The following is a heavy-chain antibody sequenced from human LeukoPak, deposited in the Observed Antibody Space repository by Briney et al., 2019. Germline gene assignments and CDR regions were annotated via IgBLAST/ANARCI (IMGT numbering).Heavy chain of an antibody. CDR1: GYTVSSNY. V-gene: IGHV3-53*01. Sequence: PGGSLRHSCSASGYTVSSNYMSWVRQAPGKGLEWVSVIYSGGSTYYADSVKGRFTISRDNSKNTLYLQMNSLRAEDTAVYYCARDKKKSLYGSGSIYGMEVWGQATKDTVSS. D-gene: IGHD3-10*01. CDR3: ARDKKKSLYGSGSIYGMEV. CDR2: IYSGGST. J-gene: IGHJ6*02.